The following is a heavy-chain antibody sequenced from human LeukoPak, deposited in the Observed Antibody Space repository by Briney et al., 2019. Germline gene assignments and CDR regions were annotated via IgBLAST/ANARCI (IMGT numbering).Heavy chain of an antibody. D-gene: IGHD3-16*01. J-gene: IGHJ3*02. CDR2: ISSSSSYI. V-gene: IGHV3-21*04. CDR3: ARGARALWALDI. CDR1: GFTVSSNY. Sequence: GGSLRLSCAASGFTVSSNYMSWVRQAPGKGLEWVSSISSSSSYIYYADSVKGRFTISRDNAKNSLYLQMNSLRAEDTAVYYCARGARALWALDIWGQGTMVTVSS.